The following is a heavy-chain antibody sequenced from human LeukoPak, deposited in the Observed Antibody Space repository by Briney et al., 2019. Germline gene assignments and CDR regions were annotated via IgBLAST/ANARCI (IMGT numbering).Heavy chain of an antibody. D-gene: IGHD3-22*01. CDR3: ARRINYYDSSGYYYVRYFDS. Sequence: GGSLRLSCAASGFTFSSYWMYWVRQAPGKAPVWVARINTDGRSLNYADSVKGRFTISRDNAKNTLYLQMNSLGAEDTAVYYCARRINYYDSSGYYYVRYFDSWGQGTLVAVSS. J-gene: IGHJ4*02. CDR2: INTDGRSL. CDR1: GFTFSSYW. V-gene: IGHV3-74*01.